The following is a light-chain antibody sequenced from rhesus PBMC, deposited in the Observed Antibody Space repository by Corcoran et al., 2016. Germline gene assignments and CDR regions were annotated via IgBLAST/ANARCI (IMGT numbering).Light chain of an antibody. CDR3: CSYRSGSTYI. J-gene: IGLJ1*01. V-gene: IGLV2S9*01. Sequence: QSALTQPPSVSKSLGQSVTISCSGTSSDIGSYNDVSWYQQHPGTAPRLLIYDVTKRPSGVSDRFSGSKSGNTASLTISGLQAGDEAEYYCCSYRSGSTYIFGPGTRLTVL. CDR2: DVT. CDR1: SSDIGSYND.